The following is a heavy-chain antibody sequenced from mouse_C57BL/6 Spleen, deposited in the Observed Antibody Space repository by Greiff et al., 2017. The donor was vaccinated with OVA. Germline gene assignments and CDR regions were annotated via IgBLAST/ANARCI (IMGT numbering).Heavy chain of an antibody. V-gene: IGHV2-2*01. CDR3: ARTDWGAMDY. CDR1: GFSLTSYG. CDR2: IWSGGST. J-gene: IGHJ4*01. Sequence: QVQLKESGPGLVQPSQSLSITCTVSGFSLTSYGVHWVRQSPGKGLEWLGVIWSGGSTDYNAAFISRLSISKDNSKSQVFFKMNSLQADDTAIYYCARTDWGAMDYWGQGTSVTVSS.